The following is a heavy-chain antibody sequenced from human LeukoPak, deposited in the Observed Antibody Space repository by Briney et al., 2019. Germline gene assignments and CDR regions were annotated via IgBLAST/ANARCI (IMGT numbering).Heavy chain of an antibody. CDR2: ISWSSGSI. CDR3: AKDIQDRASGYFDY. Sequence: PGGSLRLPCAASGFTFCDYPMHWVRHAPRKGLEGVSCISWSSGSIGDADSVKGRFTTSRDNTKNSLYMQMNSLRAEDMALYYCAKDIQDRASGYFDYWGQGTLVTVSS. J-gene: IGHJ4*02. V-gene: IGHV3-9*03. CDR1: GFTFCDYP. D-gene: IGHD5-18*01.